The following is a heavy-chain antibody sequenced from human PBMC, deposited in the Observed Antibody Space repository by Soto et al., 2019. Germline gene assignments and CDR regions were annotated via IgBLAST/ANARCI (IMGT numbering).Heavy chain of an antibody. J-gene: IGHJ4*02. Sequence: EVQLVESGGGLVQPGGSLRLSCEASGFTFSSYYMTWVRQAPGKGLEWVANIKQDGSEIFYVDSVKGRFSISRDNAKNSLYLQMNSLRAEDTAVYYGAGGSGWLFDSWGQGTLVTVSS. CDR3: AGGSGWLFDS. CDR1: GFTFSSYY. D-gene: IGHD6-19*01. CDR2: IKQDGSEI. V-gene: IGHV3-7*03.